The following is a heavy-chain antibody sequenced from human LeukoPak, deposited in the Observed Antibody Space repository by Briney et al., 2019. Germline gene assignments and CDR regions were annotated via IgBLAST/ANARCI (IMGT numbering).Heavy chain of an antibody. CDR2: IYYSGST. Sequence: SETLSLTCTVSGGSISSYYWSWTRQPPGKGLEWIGYIYYSGSTYYNPSLKSRVTISVDRSKNQFSLKLSSVTAADTAVYYCASSGYDYVGYFDYWGQGTLVTVSS. CDR1: GGSISSYY. CDR3: ASSGYDYVGYFDY. V-gene: IGHV4-59*12. D-gene: IGHD5-12*01. J-gene: IGHJ4*02.